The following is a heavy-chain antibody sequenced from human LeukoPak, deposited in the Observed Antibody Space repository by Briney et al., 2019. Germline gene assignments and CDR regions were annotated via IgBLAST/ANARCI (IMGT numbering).Heavy chain of an antibody. V-gene: IGHV3-7*01. CDR1: GFTFTNNF. CDR3: VREGFYFFDF. CDR2: IKQDGSET. J-gene: IGHJ4*01. Sequence: GGSLRLSCAASGFTFTNNFMSWVRQVPGKGLEWVASIKQDGSETTYADSVRGRFTIFRDNAKDSVYLQMNSLRAEDSATYYCVREGFYFFDFWGQGTLVTVSS.